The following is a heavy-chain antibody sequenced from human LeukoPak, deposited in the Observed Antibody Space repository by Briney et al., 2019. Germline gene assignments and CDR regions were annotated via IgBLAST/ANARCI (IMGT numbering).Heavy chain of an antibody. Sequence: SETLSLTCTVSGGSISSSSYYWGWIRQPPVKGLEWIGSIYYSGSTYYNPSLKSRVTISVDTSKNQFSLKLSSVTAADTAVYCCASRAHRGRGYCSGGSCHYFDYWGQGTLVTVSS. D-gene: IGHD2-15*01. CDR1: GGSISSSSYY. J-gene: IGHJ4*02. CDR3: ASRAHRGRGYCSGGSCHYFDY. CDR2: IYYSGST. V-gene: IGHV4-39*01.